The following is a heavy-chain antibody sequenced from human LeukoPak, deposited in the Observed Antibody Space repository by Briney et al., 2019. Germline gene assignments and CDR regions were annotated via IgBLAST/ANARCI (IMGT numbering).Heavy chain of an antibody. Sequence: PGGSLRLSCAASGFTFSSYGMHWVRQAPGKGLEWVAVIWYDGSNKYYADSVKGRFTISRDNSKNTLYLQMNSLRAEDTAVYYCASGWFMALGDYWGQGTLVTVSS. J-gene: IGHJ4*02. CDR2: IWYDGSNK. V-gene: IGHV3-33*01. CDR3: ASGWFMALGDY. CDR1: GFTFSSYG. D-gene: IGHD3-10*01.